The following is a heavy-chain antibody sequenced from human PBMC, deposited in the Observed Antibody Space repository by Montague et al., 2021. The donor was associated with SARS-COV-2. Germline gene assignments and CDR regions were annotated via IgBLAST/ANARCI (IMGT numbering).Heavy chain of an antibody. CDR1: GCSISSSNYY. CDR3: ARDDIVLQGVTKGMDV. V-gene: IGHV4-39*07. J-gene: IGHJ6*02. D-gene: IGHD3-10*01. CDR2: MYYSGST. Sequence: SETLSLTCTVSGCSISSSNYYWGWLRQPPGKGLEWIGNMYYSGSTYYNPSLKSRVTISIDTSKNQFSLKLSSVTAADTAVYYCARDDIVLQGVTKGMDVWGQGTTVTVSS.